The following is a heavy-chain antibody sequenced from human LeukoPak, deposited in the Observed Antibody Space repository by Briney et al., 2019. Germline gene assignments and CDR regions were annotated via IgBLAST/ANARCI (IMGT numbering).Heavy chain of an antibody. CDR1: GYTFTAYY. J-gene: IGHJ4*02. V-gene: IGHV1-2*02. Sequence: ASVKVSCKASGYTFTAYYMHLARQAPGQGLAWMGWINPNSGGTNYAQKFQGRVTMTRDTSISTVYMELSSLKSDDTAVYYCARSSSSRDSDFDYWGQGTLVTVSS. CDR2: INPNSGGT. CDR3: ARSSSSRDSDFDY. D-gene: IGHD6-19*01.